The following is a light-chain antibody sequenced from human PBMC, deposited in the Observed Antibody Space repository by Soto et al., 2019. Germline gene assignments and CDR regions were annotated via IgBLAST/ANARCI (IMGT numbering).Light chain of an antibody. V-gene: IGLV2-23*02. J-gene: IGLJ1*01. Sequence: QSALTQPASVSGSPGQSITISCTGTTSDVGSYNLVSWYQQHPGKAPKLMIYEVSKRPSGVSNRFSGSKSGNTASLTISGLQAADEADYYCCSYAGSSTFYVFGSGTKLTVL. CDR1: TSDVGSYNL. CDR3: CSYAGSSTFYV. CDR2: EVS.